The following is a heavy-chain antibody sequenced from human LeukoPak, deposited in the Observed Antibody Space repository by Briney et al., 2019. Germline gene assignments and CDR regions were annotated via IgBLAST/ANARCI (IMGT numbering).Heavy chain of an antibody. CDR1: GFTFTSYW. J-gene: IGHJ4*02. V-gene: IGHV3-7*01. Sequence: GGSLRLSCAASGFTFTSYWMSWVRQAPGKGLEWVANIKQDGSEKYYVDTVKGRFTISRDNAKNSLYLQMNSLRAEDTAVYYCAKYYDFWSGYRPTFDYWGQGTLVTVSS. CDR2: IKQDGSEK. CDR3: AKYYDFWSGYRPTFDY. D-gene: IGHD3-3*01.